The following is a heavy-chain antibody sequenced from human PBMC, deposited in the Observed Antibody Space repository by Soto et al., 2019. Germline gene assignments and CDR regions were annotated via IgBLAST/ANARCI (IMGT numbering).Heavy chain of an antibody. CDR1: GGSISSGDYY. Sequence: QVQLQESGPGLVKPSQTLSLTCTVSGGSISSGDYYWSWIRQPPGKGLEWIGYIYYSGSTYYNPSLKSRVTISVNTYKNQFSLKMSSVTAADTAVYYCARVHTIFGVDYYGMEVWGQGTTVTVSS. D-gene: IGHD3-3*01. CDR2: IYYSGST. V-gene: IGHV4-30-4*01. CDR3: ARVHTIFGVDYYGMEV. J-gene: IGHJ6*02.